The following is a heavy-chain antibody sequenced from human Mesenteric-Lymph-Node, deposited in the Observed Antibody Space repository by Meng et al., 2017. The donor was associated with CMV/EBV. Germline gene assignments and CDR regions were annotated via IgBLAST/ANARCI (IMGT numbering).Heavy chain of an antibody. V-gene: IGHV5-51*01. CDR3: AAQRGLGNDAYDI. CDR2: FYPGDSQS. CDR1: GYSFASFW. D-gene: IGHD3-10*01. J-gene: IGHJ3*02. Sequence: KVSCKASGYSFASFWIGWVRQRPGKGLEWMGIFYPGDSQSRYSPSFQGQITISVDKSISTAYLHWSSLRASDTAIYYCAAQRGLGNDAYDIWGQGTMVTVSS.